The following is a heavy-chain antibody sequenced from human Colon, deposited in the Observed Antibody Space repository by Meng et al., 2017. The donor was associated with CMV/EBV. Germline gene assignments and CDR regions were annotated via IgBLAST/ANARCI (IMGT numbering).Heavy chain of an antibody. CDR3: TKGLQYSDFWAVDS. V-gene: IGHV3-23*03. Sequence: GESLKISCAASGFTFSNYAMTWVRQTPGKGLEWVSLIFSGGSNTFYADSVKARFTISRDNSKNTVYLQMNSLRAEDTAVYYCTKGLQYSDFWAVDSWGQGTLVTVSS. CDR2: IFSGGSNT. D-gene: IGHD3-3*01. J-gene: IGHJ4*02. CDR1: GFTFSNYA.